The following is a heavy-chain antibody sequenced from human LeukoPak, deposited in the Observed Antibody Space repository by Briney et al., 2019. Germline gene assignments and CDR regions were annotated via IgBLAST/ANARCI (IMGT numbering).Heavy chain of an antibody. J-gene: IGHJ5*02. V-gene: IGHV3-74*01. CDR2: INSDGSST. D-gene: IGHD4-11*01. CDR1: GFAFSSYW. Sequence: GGSLRLSCAASGFAFSSYWMHWVRQAPGKGLVWVSRINSDGSSTTYADSVQGRFTISRDNAKNTLYLQMNSLRADDTAVYYCARSAYSYYANWFDPWGQGTLVTVSS. CDR3: ARSAYSYYANWFDP.